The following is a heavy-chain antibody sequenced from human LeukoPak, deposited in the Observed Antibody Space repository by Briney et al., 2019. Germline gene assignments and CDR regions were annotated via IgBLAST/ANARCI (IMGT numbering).Heavy chain of an antibody. CDR1: GFTLSSYG. CDR2: ISYDGSNK. CDR3: ASVRAVAGLDY. V-gene: IGHV3-30*03. D-gene: IGHD6-19*01. J-gene: IGHJ4*02. Sequence: GGSLRLSCAASGFTLSSYGMHWVRQAPGKGLEWVAVISYDGSNKYYADSVKGRFTISRDNSKNTLYLQMNSLRAEDTAVYYCASVRAVAGLDYWGQGTLVTVSS.